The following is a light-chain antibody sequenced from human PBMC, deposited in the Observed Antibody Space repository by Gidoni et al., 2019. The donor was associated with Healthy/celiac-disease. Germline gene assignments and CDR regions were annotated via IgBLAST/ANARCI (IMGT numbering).Light chain of an antibody. V-gene: IGLV2-14*01. Sequence: QSALTQPASVSGSPGQSITISCTGPSSDVGGYNYVSWYQQHPGKAPKLMIYEVSNRPSGVSNRFSGSKSGNTDSLTISGLQAEDEADYYCSSYTSSSTLVVFGGGTKLTVL. CDR3: SSYTSSSTLVV. CDR2: EVS. J-gene: IGLJ2*01. CDR1: SSDVGGYNY.